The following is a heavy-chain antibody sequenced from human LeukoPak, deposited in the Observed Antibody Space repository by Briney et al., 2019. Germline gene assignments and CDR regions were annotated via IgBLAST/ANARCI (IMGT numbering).Heavy chain of an antibody. J-gene: IGHJ1*01. V-gene: IGHV3-11*04. Sequence: GGSLRLSCAASGFTFSDYYMSWIRQAPGKGLEWVSYIGSSGSTIYYADSVKGRFTISKDNAKNSLYLQMDSLRAEDTAVYYCARGPRLPQYFQYWGQGTLVTVSS. D-gene: IGHD3-16*01. CDR3: ARGPRLPQYFQY. CDR1: GFTFSDYY. CDR2: IGSSGSTI.